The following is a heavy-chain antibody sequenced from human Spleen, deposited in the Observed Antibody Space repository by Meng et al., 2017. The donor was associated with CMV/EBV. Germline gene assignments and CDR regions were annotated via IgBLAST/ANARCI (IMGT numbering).Heavy chain of an antibody. J-gene: IGHJ4*02. CDR3: ATMRAATSCYRGSCSGYYFDY. V-gene: IGHV4-34*01. CDR1: GGSISSYY. Sequence: GSLRLSCTVSGGSISSYYWTWIRQPPGKGLDWIGKINHGGYTDYNPSLKSRVTISIDTSRNQFSLKLRSVTAADTAVYYCATMRAATSCYRGSCSGYYFDYWGQGTLVTVSS. CDR2: INHGGYT. D-gene: IGHD2-2*02.